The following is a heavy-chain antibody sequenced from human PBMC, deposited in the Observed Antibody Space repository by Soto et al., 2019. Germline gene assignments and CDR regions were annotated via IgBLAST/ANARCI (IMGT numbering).Heavy chain of an antibody. V-gene: IGHV4-34*01. CDR3: ARRVVSSRSGALGY. Sequence: SETLSLTCAVYGGSFSGYYWSWIRQPPGKGLEWIGEINHSGNTNYNPSLKSRVTISVDTSKNQFSLKLSSVTAADTAVYYCARRVVSSRSGALGYWGQGTLVTVS. CDR1: GGSFSGYY. CDR2: INHSGNT. D-gene: IGHD2-15*01. J-gene: IGHJ4*02.